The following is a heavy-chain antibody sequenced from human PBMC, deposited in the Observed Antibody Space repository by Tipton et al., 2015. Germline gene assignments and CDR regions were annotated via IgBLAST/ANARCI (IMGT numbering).Heavy chain of an antibody. CDR2: IHDSGRS. V-gene: IGHV4-30-4*01. D-gene: IGHD3-3*01. Sequence: LRLSCTVSGGSISSGDYYWSWIRQPPGKGLEWIGYIHDSGRSYHNPSLKSRVTISVDTSKNQFSLKLRYVTAADTAVYYCARVDGVAGDYLDSWGQGTLVTVSS. CDR3: ARVDGVAGDYLDS. CDR1: GGSISSGDYY. J-gene: IGHJ4*02.